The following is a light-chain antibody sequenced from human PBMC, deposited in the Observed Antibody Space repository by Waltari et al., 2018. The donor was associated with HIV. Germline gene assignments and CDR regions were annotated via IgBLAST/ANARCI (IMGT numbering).Light chain of an antibody. CDR2: AAS. V-gene: IGKV1-17*01. Sequence: VTITCRASQGIRNALGWYQQKPGEAPKRLIYAASTLQNGVSSRFSGSGSGTEFTLTITSLQPEDVATYYCLQHYDYPRTFGQGTKLEIK. J-gene: IGKJ2*01. CDR3: LQHYDYPRT. CDR1: QGIRNA.